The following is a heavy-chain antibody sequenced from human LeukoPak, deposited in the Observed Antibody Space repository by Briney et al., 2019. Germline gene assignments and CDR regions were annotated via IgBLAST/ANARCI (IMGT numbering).Heavy chain of an antibody. Sequence: GGSLRLSCAVSAFPFSKAWMSWVRQAPGKGLEWVGRIKSKTDGGTTDYAAPVKCRFTISRDDSKDTLYLQMNSLKTEDTAVYYCTSVGFGPYYFDNWGQGTVVTVSS. CDR3: TSVGFGPYYFDN. V-gene: IGHV3-15*01. CDR1: AFPFSKAW. J-gene: IGHJ4*02. CDR2: IKSKTDGGTT. D-gene: IGHD3-10*01.